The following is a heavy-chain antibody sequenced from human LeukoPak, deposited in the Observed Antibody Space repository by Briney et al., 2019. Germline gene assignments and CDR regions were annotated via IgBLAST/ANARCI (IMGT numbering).Heavy chain of an antibody. CDR3: ARDSSNSPDY. Sequence: GGSLRLSCAASGFTFSSYGMHWVRQAPGKGLEWGAVVWYDGGNKYYVDSVKGRFTISRDNSKNTLYLQMNSLRAEDTAVYYCARDSSNSPDYWGQGTLVTVSS. J-gene: IGHJ4*02. D-gene: IGHD2-2*01. CDR1: GFTFSSYG. V-gene: IGHV3-33*01. CDR2: VWYDGGNK.